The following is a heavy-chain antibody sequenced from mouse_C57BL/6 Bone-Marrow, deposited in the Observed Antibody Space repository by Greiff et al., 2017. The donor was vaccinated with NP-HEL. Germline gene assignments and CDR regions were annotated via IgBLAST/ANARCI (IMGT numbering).Heavy chain of an antibody. CDR3: ERNYGNYESGFAY. V-gene: IGHV5-9*01. J-gene: IGHJ3*01. CDR1: GFTFSSYT. D-gene: IGHD2-1*01. Sequence: EVMLVESGGGLVKPGGSLKLSCAASGFTFSSYTMSWVRQTPEKRLEWVATISGGGGNTYYPDSVKGRFTISRDNAKNTLYLQLSSLRSEDTALYYCERNYGNYESGFAYWGQGTLVTVSA. CDR2: ISGGGGNT.